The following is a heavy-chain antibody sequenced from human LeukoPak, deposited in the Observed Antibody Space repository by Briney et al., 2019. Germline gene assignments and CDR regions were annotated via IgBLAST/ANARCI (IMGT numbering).Heavy chain of an antibody. D-gene: IGHD1-26*01. CDR2: LNPSGGSS. CDR3: APRGVGDY. V-gene: IGHV1-46*01. Sequence: ASVKVSCKASGYTVTSYYMHWVRQAPGQGLEWMAILNPSGGSSNYAQKFQGRATLTRATSTGTVYMELNSLRAEDTAVYYCAPRGVGDYWGQGTLVTVSS. CDR1: GYTVTSYY. J-gene: IGHJ4*02.